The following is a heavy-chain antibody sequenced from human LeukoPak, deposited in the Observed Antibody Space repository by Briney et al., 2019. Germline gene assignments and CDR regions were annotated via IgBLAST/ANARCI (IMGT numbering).Heavy chain of an antibody. CDR3: ATSQGVTTDFDY. V-gene: IGHV3-9*01. CDR2: ISWNSGSI. J-gene: IGHJ4*02. Sequence: GRSLRLSCAASGFTFDDYAMHWVRQAPGKGLEWVSGISWNSGSIGYADSVKGRFTISRDNAKNSLYLQKNSLRAEDTALYYCATSQGVTTDFDYWGQGTLVTVSS. CDR1: GFTFDDYA. D-gene: IGHD4-17*01.